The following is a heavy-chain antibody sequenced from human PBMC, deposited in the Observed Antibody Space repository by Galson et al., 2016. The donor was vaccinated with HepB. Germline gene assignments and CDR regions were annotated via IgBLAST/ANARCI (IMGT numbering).Heavy chain of an antibody. Sequence: SLRLSCAGSGFTFGDYAMNWFRQAPGKGLEWVGFIRSKAFGATAEYAASVKGRFTISRDDSKSNASLQMNSLKTEDTAVYYCTRDWGDGALAVFVWGQGTLVTVSS. D-gene: IGHD3-16*01. CDR1: GFTFGDYA. V-gene: IGHV3-49*03. CDR3: TRDWGDGALAVFV. J-gene: IGHJ4*02. CDR2: IRSKAFGATA.